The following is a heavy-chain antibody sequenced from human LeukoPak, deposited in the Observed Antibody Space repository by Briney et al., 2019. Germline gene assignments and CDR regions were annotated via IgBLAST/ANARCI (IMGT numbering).Heavy chain of an antibody. CDR2: IYYSGST. D-gene: IGHD5-18*01. Sequence: PSETLSLTCTVSGGSISSYYWSWIRQPPGKGLEWIGYIYYSGSTNYNPSLKSRVTISVDTSKNQFSLKLSSVTAADTAVYYCARQETNVDTAMAMDYWGQGALVTVSS. CDR1: GGSISSYY. CDR3: ARQETNVDTAMAMDY. V-gene: IGHV4-59*08. J-gene: IGHJ4*02.